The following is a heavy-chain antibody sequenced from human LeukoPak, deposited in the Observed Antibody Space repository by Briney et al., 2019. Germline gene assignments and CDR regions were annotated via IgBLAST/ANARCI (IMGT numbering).Heavy chain of an antibody. CDR1: GGSFSGNY. Sequence: PSETLSLTCAVYGGSFSGNYWSWIRQPPGEGLEWIGEINHSGSTNYNPSLKSRVTISIDTSKNQFSLKLSSVTAADTAVYYCARRAARYYYYYTDVWGKGTTVTVSS. D-gene: IGHD6-6*01. CDR2: INHSGST. J-gene: IGHJ6*03. CDR3: ARRAARYYYYYTDV. V-gene: IGHV4-34*01.